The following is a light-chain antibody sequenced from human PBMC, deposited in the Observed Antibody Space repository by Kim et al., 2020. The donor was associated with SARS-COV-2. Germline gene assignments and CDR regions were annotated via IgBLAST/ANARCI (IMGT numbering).Light chain of an antibody. CDR1: KLGDKY. Sequence: SYELTQPPSVSVSPGQTASITCSGDKLGDKYACXYQQKPGQSPVLVIYQYSKRPSGIPERFSGSNSGNTATLTISGTQAMDEADYYCQAWDSSTAVFGGG. CDR3: QAWDSSTAV. V-gene: IGLV3-1*01. J-gene: IGLJ3*02. CDR2: QYS.